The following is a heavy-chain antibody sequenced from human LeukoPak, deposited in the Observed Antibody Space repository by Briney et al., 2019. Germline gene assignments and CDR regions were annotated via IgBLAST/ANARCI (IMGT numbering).Heavy chain of an antibody. CDR3: AKVTEFWSGYFDY. CDR2: ISGSGGST. D-gene: IGHD3-3*01. CDR1: GFTFSSYA. V-gene: IGHV3-23*01. Sequence: GGSLRLSCAASGFTFSSYAMSWVRQAPGKGLEWVSAISGSGGSTYYADSVKGRFTISRDNSKNTLYLQMNSLRAGDTAVYYCAKVTEFWSGYFDYWGQGTLVTVSS. J-gene: IGHJ4*02.